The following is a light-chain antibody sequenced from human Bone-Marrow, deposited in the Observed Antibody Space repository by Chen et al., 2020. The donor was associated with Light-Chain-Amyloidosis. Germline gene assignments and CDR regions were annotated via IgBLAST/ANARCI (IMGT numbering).Light chain of an antibody. V-gene: IGLV1-40*01. CDR3: QSYDSSLSGSVV. CDR2: GNT. J-gene: IGLJ2*01. Sequence: QSVLTQPPSVSGAPGQRVTISCTGSSSNIGAGYDVHWYQQLPGTAPKLLIFGNTNRPSGVPDRFSASKSGTSASLAITGLQAEDEADYDCQSYDSSLSGSVVFGGGTKLTVL. CDR1: SSNIGAGYD.